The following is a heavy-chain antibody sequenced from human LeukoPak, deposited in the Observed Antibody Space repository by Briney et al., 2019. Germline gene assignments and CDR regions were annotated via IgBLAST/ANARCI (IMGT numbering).Heavy chain of an antibody. Sequence: SETLSLTCAVYGGSFSGYYWGWIRQPPGKGLEWIGSIYYSGSTYYNPSLKSRVTISVDTSKNQFSLKLSSVTAADTAVYYCASALQPYYYFDSGSISYFDSWGHGPLVTVSS. CDR3: ASALQPYYYFDSGSISYFDS. V-gene: IGHV4-39*01. D-gene: IGHD3-10*01. J-gene: IGHJ4*01. CDR1: GGSFSGYY. CDR2: IYYSGST.